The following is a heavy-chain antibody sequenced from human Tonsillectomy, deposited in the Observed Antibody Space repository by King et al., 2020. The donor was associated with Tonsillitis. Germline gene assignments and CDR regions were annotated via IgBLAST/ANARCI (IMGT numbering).Heavy chain of an antibody. D-gene: IGHD6-19*01. Sequence: VQLVESGAEVKKPGESLRISCKGSGYSFTSYWISWVRQMPGKGLEWMGRIDPSDSYTNYSPSFQGHVTISADKSISTAYLQWSSLKASDTAMYYCARHEGYSSGRAKFDYWGQGTLVTVSS. V-gene: IGHV5-10-1*03. CDR1: GYSFTSYW. J-gene: IGHJ4*02. CDR2: IDPSDSYT. CDR3: ARHEGYSSGRAKFDY.